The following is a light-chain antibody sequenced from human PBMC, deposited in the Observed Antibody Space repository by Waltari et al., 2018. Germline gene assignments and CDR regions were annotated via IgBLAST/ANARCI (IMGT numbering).Light chain of an antibody. J-gene: IGLJ3*02. CDR2: DVT. Sequence: QSALTQPAPVSGSPGQSITISCTGTSSDVGGYNYVSWYQQPPGKAPKLMIYDVTKRPSGVSTRFSGSKSGNTASLTISGLQAEDEADYYCSSFTSSSTLRVFGGGTKLTVL. CDR3: SSFTSSSTLRV. CDR1: SSDVGGYNY. V-gene: IGLV2-14*01.